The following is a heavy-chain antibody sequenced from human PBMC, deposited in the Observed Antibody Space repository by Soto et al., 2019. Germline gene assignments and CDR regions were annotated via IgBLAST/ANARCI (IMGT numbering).Heavy chain of an antibody. Sequence: GESLKISCAASGFNVSRNYMSWVRQAPGKGLEWGSIFYSGGTPYYADSVKGRFTISRHNSKHTLCLQMNSLRAEDTAVEDGATDELDPPCLFWGQGTLVTVAS. J-gene: IGHJ4*02. D-gene: IGHD2-2*01. V-gene: IGHV3-53*04. CDR2: FYSGGTP. CDR3: ATDELDPPCLF. CDR1: GFNVSRNY.